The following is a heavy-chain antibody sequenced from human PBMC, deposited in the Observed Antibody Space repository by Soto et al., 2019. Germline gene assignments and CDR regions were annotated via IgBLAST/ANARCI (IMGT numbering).Heavy chain of an antibody. J-gene: IGHJ3*02. CDR2: IWYDGSNK. V-gene: IGHV3-33*01. CDR3: ARDPDSSGYYQRGAFDI. D-gene: IGHD3-22*01. CDR1: GFTFSSYG. Sequence: QVQLVESGGGVVQPGRSLRLSCAASGFTFSSYGMHWVRQAPGKGLEWVAVIWYDGSNKYYADSVKGRFTISRDNSKNTLDLQMNSLRAEDTAVYYCARDPDSSGYYQRGAFDIWGQGTMVTVSS.